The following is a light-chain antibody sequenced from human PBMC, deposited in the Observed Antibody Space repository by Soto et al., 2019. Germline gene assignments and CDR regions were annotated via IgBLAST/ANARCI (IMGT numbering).Light chain of an antibody. CDR1: QSISSW. CDR3: QQYNSYLYT. CDR2: DAS. J-gene: IGKJ2*01. V-gene: IGKV1-5*01. Sequence: DIQMTQSPSTLSASVGDRVTITCRASQSISSWLAWYQQKPGKAPKLLIYDASSLESGVPSRFSGSGSGTEFTLTISSPQPDDFATYYCQQYNSYLYTFGQGTKLEIK.